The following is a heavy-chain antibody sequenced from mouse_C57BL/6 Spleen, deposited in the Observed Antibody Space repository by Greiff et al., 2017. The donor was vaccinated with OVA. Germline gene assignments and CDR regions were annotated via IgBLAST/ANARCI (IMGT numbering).Heavy chain of an antibody. D-gene: IGHD1-1*01. V-gene: IGHV1-69*01. Sequence: VQLQQPGAELVMPGASVKLSCKASGYTFTSYWMHWVKQRPGQGLGWIGEFDPSDSYPNYNQKFKGKSTLTVDKSSSTAYMQLSSLTSEDSAVYYCARERGATTVVERGYFDYWGQGTTLTVSS. J-gene: IGHJ2*01. CDR3: ARERGATTVVERGYFDY. CDR1: GYTFTSYW. CDR2: FDPSDSYP.